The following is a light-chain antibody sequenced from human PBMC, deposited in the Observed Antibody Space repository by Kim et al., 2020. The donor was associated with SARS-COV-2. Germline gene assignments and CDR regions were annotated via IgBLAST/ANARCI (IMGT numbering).Light chain of an antibody. V-gene: IGKV1-13*02. J-gene: IGKJ4*01. CDR3: QQFNSYPLT. CDR2: DAS. CDR1: QGISGF. Sequence: AIQLTQSPSSLSAFVGDRVTITCRASQGISGFLSWYQQKPGKAPDLLMSDASTLQSGVPSRFSGSGYGTDFTLTINSLQPEDFGTYYCQQFNSYPLTFGGGTKVDIK.